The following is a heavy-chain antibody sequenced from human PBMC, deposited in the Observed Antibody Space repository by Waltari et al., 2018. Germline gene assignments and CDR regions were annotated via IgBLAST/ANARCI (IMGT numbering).Heavy chain of an antibody. V-gene: IGHV4-59*08. Sequence: QVQLQESGPGLVKPSETLSLTCTVSGGSIRSYYWSWIRQPPGKGLEWIGYIYYSGSTNYNPSLKSRVTISVDTSKNQFSLKLSSVTAADTAVYYCARRWVGATKDAFDIWGQGTMVTVSS. CDR2: IYYSGST. D-gene: IGHD1-26*01. J-gene: IGHJ3*02. CDR3: ARRWVGATKDAFDI. CDR1: GGSIRSYY.